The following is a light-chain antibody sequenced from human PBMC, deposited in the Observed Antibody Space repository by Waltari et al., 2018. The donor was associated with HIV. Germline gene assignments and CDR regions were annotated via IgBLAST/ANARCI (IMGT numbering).Light chain of an antibody. J-gene: IGLJ1*01. CDR1: SSDVGRYTL. V-gene: IGLV2-23*02. CDR3: CSYAGSPYV. Sequence: QSALTQPASVSGSPGQSLTISCTGTSSDVGRYTLVSWYQHHPGKAPKLMIYEVSQRPSGISNRFSGSKSGNTASLTISGLQAEDEADYYCCSYAGSPYVFGTGTKVTVL. CDR2: EVS.